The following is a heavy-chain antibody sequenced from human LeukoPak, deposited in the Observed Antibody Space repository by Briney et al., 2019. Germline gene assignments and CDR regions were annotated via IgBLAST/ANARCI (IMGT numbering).Heavy chain of an antibody. CDR3: AREGGAVAGTVADY. Sequence: ASVKVSCKTSVYTFIGYYIHWVRQAPGQGLEWMGRINPNSGDTNYEQKFQGRVTVTRDTSISTAYMELSSLRSDDTAVYYCAREGGAVAGTVADYWGQGTLVTVSS. CDR1: VYTFIGYY. J-gene: IGHJ4*02. CDR2: INPNSGDT. D-gene: IGHD6-19*01. V-gene: IGHV1-2*06.